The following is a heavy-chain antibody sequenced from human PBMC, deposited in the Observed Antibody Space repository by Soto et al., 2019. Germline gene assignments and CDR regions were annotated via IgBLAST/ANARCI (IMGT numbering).Heavy chain of an antibody. Sequence: ASVKVSCKASGYTFTSYAMHWVRQAPGQRLEWMGWINAGNGNTKYSQKFQGRVTITRDTSASTAYMELSSLRSEDTAVYYCASRYCSGGSYYLLFDYWGQGTLVTVSS. CDR1: GYTFTSYA. CDR2: INAGNGNT. V-gene: IGHV1-3*01. CDR3: ASRYCSGGSYYLLFDY. J-gene: IGHJ4*02. D-gene: IGHD2-15*01.